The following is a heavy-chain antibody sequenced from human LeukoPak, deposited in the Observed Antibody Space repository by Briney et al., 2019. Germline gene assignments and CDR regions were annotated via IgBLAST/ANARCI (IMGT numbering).Heavy chain of an antibody. Sequence: ASVKVSCKASGYTFTSYAMHWVRQAPGQRLEWMGWINAGNGNTKYSQKFQGRVTITRDTSASTAYMELSSLRSEDTAVYYCASSIPKSYSSGWYEGFDYWGQGTLVTVSS. CDR3: ASSIPKSYSSGWYEGFDY. CDR2: INAGNGNT. CDR1: GYTFTSYA. D-gene: IGHD6-19*01. V-gene: IGHV1-3*01. J-gene: IGHJ4*02.